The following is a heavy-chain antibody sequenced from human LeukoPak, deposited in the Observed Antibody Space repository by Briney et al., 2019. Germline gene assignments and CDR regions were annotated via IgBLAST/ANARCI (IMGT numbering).Heavy chain of an antibody. CDR3: ARENWGFDY. V-gene: IGHV3-33*01. J-gene: IGHJ4*02. CDR2: IWYDGSNK. D-gene: IGHD7-27*01. CDR1: GFTFSSYG. Sequence: PGRSLRLSCAASGFTFSSYGMHWVRQAPGKGLEWVAVIWYDGSNKYYADSVKGRFTISRDNSKNTPYLQMNSLRAEDTAVYYCARENWGFDYWGQGTLVTVSS.